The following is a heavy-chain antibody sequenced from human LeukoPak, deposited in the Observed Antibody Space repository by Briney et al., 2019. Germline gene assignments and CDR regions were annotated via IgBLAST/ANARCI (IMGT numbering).Heavy chain of an antibody. Sequence: SQTLSLTCTVSGGSISSYYWSWIRQPPGKGLEWIGYVYYTGSTNYNPSLNSRVTMSIDTSKNQFSLRLSSVTAADTAVYYCARVVGFYDSVAFDLWGQGTLVTLPS. D-gene: IGHD3-22*01. CDR1: GGSISSYY. J-gene: IGHJ5*02. CDR2: VYYTGST. CDR3: ARVVGFYDSVAFDL. V-gene: IGHV4-59*01.